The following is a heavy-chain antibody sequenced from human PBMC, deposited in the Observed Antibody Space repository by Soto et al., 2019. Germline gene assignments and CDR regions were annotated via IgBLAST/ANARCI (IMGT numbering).Heavy chain of an antibody. CDR3: TRGGVPYFDY. CDR1: GFTLSQYG. D-gene: IGHD1-26*01. V-gene: IGHV3-30*03. CDR2: MSSDGRNE. Sequence: AQLMESGGGVVQPGRSLRLSCAASGFTLSQYGMVWVRQAPGKGLEWVATMSSDGRNEHYTDSVKGRFTISRDISKSTLFLQMDSLRAEDTAVYYCTRGGVPYFDYWGVGTLVTVSS. J-gene: IGHJ4*02.